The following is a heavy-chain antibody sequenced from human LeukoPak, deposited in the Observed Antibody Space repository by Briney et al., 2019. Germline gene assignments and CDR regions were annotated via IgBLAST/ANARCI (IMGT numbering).Heavy chain of an antibody. J-gene: IGHJ4*02. CDR2: INPTGGDI. Sequence: ASVTVSCKASGYTFNAYYMHWVRQAPGQGLEWMGVINPTGGDISYAQKFQGRVTMTRDTSTSTFYMELNSLRSEDTAVYYCARVVLTGYVPYDYWGQGTLVTVSS. V-gene: IGHV1-46*02. D-gene: IGHD3-9*01. CDR3: ARVVLTGYVPYDY. CDR1: GYTFNAYY.